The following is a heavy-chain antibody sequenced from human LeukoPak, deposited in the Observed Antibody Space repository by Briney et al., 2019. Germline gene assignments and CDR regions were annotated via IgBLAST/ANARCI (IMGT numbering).Heavy chain of an antibody. CDR3: ARHGPHYFDY. Sequence: SETLSLTCAVYGGSFSGYYWSWIRQPPGKGLEWIGEINHSGSTNYNPSLKSRVTISVDTSKNQFSLKLSSVTAADTAVYYCARHGPHYFDYWGQGTLVTVSS. CDR1: GGSFSGYY. V-gene: IGHV4-34*01. CDR2: INHSGST. J-gene: IGHJ4*02.